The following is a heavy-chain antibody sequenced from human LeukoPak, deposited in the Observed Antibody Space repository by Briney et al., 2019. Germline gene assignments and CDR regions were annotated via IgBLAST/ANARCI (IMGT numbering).Heavy chain of an antibody. CDR2: ISYNGGST. V-gene: IGHV3-64*02. D-gene: IGHD6-13*01. CDR1: GFTFSTYA. CDR3: TRRAAADTFYSDY. Sequence: PGGSLRLSCAASGFTFSTYAMHWVRQGLERGLEDVAAISYNGGSTYYADSVKGRFTISRDNSKNTLYLQMGSLRAEDMAVYYCTRRAAADTFYSDYWGQGILVTVSS. J-gene: IGHJ4*02.